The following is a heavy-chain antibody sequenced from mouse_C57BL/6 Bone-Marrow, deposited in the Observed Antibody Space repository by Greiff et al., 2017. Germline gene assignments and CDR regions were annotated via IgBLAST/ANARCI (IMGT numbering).Heavy chain of an antibody. D-gene: IGHD1-1*01. J-gene: IGHJ2*01. CDR1: GYTFTSYG. CDR2: IYPRSGNT. V-gene: IGHV1-81*01. Sequence: VQLQQSGAELARPGASVKLSCKASGYTFTSYGISWVKQRTGQGLEWIGEIYPRSGNTYYNEKFKGKATLTADKSSSTAYMELRSLTSEDSAVYFCPLITTVVPFDYWGQGTTRTVSS. CDR3: PLITTVVPFDY.